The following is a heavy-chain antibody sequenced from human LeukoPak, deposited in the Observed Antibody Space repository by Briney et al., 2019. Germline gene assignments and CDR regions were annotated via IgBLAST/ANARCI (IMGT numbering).Heavy chain of an antibody. CDR3: ARGLGLSFGELSVPISLDY. J-gene: IGHJ4*02. V-gene: IGHV4-34*01. Sequence: SETLSLTCAVHGGSFSGYFWTWLRQPPGKGLEWIGEINHRRSTYYSSPLKSRVTISIDTSKNQFSLKLTSVTAADTAVYYFARGLGLSFGELSVPISLDYWGLGTLVTVSS. CDR1: GGSFSGYF. CDR2: INHRRST. D-gene: IGHD3-10*01.